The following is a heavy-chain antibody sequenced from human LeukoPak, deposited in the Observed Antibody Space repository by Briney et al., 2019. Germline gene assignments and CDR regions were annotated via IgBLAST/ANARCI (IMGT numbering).Heavy chain of an antibody. Sequence: GGSLRLSCAASGFIFSQYSMNWVRQAPGKGLEWVSHIRSSSETFYADSVKGRFTISRDSARNSLYLQMNNLRGEDTAIYYCARDAGNSGYGCDLWGQGNLVTVSS. CDR1: GFIFSQYS. D-gene: IGHD5-12*01. V-gene: IGHV3-48*01. J-gene: IGHJ5*02. CDR3: ARDAGNSGYGCDL. CDR2: IRSSSET.